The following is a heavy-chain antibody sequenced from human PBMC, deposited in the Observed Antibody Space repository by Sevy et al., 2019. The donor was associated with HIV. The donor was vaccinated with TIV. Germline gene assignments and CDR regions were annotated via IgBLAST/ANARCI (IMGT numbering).Heavy chain of an antibody. CDR2: ISYDGSNK. Sequence: GGSLRLSCAASGFTFSSYGMHWVRQAPGKGLEWVAVISYDGSNKYYADSVKGRFTISRDNSKNTLYLQMNSLRAEDTALYYCANAFGVVKEHYYYYGMDVWGQGTTVTVSS. D-gene: IGHD3-3*01. J-gene: IGHJ6*02. CDR1: GFTFSSYG. V-gene: IGHV3-30*18. CDR3: ANAFGVVKEHYYYYGMDV.